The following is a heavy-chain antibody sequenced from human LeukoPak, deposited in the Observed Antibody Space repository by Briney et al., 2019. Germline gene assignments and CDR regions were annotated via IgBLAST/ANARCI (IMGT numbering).Heavy chain of an antibody. D-gene: IGHD3-22*01. CDR3: ASMRYYDSSGYYYYYGMDV. V-gene: IGHV4-31*03. CDR2: IYYSGST. J-gene: IGHJ6*02. CDR1: GGSISSGGYY. Sequence: SETLSLTCTVSGGSISSGGYYWSWIRQHPGKGLEWIGYIYYSGSTYYNPSLKSRVTISVDTSKNQFSLKLSSVTAADTAVYYCASMRYYDSSGYYYYYGMDVWGQGTTVTVSS.